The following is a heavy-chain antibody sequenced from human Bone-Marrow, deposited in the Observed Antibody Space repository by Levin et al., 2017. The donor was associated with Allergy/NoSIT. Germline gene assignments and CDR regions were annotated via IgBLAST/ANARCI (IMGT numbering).Heavy chain of an antibody. CDR1: GFTFSNYA. CDR3: AKDIFSSLSGGSCYDY. V-gene: IGHV3-23*01. CDR2: ISASALTT. Sequence: GESLKISCAASGFTFSNYAMNWVRQAPGKGLEWVSVISASALTTYYADSVKGRFTISRDNSKNTLYLQMNSLRAEDTAIYYCAKDIFSSLSGGSCYDYWGQGTLVTVSS. J-gene: IGHJ4*02. D-gene: IGHD2-15*01.